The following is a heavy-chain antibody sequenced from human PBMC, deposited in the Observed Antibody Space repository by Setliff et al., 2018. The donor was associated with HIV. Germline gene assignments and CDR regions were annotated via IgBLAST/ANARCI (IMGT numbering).Heavy chain of an antibody. CDR3: ARGAVSSGYYLDY. CDR1: GGSFSGYY. CDR2: INHRGST. J-gene: IGHJ4*02. V-gene: IGHV4-34*01. Sequence: PSETLSLTCAVYGGSFSGYYWSWIRQPPGKGLEWIGEINHRGSTNSNPSLKSRVTISVDTSKNQFSLKLSSVTAADTAVYYCARGAVSSGYYLDYWGQGTLVTVSS. D-gene: IGHD3-22*01.